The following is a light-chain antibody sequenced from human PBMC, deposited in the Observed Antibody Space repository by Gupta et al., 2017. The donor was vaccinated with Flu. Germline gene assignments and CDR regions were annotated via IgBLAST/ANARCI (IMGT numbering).Light chain of an antibody. CDR1: QSIAGY. J-gene: IGKJ4*01. CDR3: QQRSNWPPGAS. CDR2: DTS. Sequence: RTTLSCRASQSIAGYLAWYQQRPGQAPKLLIYDTSIRASGIPARFSGSESETDFTLTISSLEPEDFAVYYCQQRSNWPPGASFGGGTKVEIK. V-gene: IGKV3-11*01.